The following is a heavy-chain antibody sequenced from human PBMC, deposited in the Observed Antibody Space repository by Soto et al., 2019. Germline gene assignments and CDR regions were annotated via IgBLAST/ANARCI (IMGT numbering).Heavy chain of an antibody. CDR1: GFSFSSYA. CDR2: ISYDGSNK. J-gene: IGHJ4*02. CDR3: ARGIAVAGTYFDY. V-gene: IGHV3-30-3*01. Sequence: QVQLVESGGGVVQPGRSLRLSCAASGFSFSSYAMHWVRQAPGKGLEWVAVISYDGSNKYYADSVKGRFTISRDNSKNTLYLQMNSLRAEDTAVYYCARGIAVAGTYFDYWGQGTLVTVSS. D-gene: IGHD6-19*01.